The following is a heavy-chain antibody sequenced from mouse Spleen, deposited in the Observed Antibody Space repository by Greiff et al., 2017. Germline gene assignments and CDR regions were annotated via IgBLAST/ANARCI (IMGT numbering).Heavy chain of an antibody. CDR3: ARSGEPAWFAY. V-gene: IGHV1-26*01. CDR2: INPNNGGT. CDR1: GYTFTDYY. Sequence: EVQLQQSGPELVKPGASVKISCKASGYTFTDYYMNWVKQSHGKSLEWIGDINPNNGGTSYNQKFKGKATLTVDKSSSTAYMELRSLTSEDSAVYYCARSGEPAWFAYWGQGTLVTVSA. J-gene: IGHJ3*01. D-gene: IGHD3-1*01.